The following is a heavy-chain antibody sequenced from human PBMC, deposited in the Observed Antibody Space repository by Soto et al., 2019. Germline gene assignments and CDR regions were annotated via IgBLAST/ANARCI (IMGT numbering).Heavy chain of an antibody. J-gene: IGHJ3*02. D-gene: IGHD3-22*01. V-gene: IGHV1-3*01. CDR3: ARDGDSSGYYWTDGAFDI. Sequence: GASVKVSCKASGYTFTSYAMHWVRQAPGQRLEWMGWINAGNGNTKYSQKFQGRVTITRDTSASTAYMELSSLRSEDTAVYYCARDGDSSGYYWTDGAFDIWGQGTMVTV. CDR1: GYTFTSYA. CDR2: INAGNGNT.